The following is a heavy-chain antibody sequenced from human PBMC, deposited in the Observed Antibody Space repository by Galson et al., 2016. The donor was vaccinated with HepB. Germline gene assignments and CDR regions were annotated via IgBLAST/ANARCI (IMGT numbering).Heavy chain of an antibody. CDR1: GFTFSTYS. D-gene: IGHD3-16*01. CDR2: ISITSGYK. Sequence: SLRLSCAASGFTFSTYSMNWVRQAPGKGLEWVSFISITSGYKYYADSLKGRVTISRDNAKNSLYLQMNSLRAEDTAVYYCARPPEGDRRYFDLWGSGTLVTVSS. J-gene: IGHJ2*01. V-gene: IGHV3-21*01. CDR3: ARPPEGDRRYFDL.